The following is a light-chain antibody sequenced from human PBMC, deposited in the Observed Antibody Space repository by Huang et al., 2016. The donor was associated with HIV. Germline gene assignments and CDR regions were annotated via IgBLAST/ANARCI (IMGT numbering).Light chain of an antibody. J-gene: IGKJ1*01. CDR1: QSVSSN. CDR2: DAS. V-gene: IGKV3-15*01. Sequence: EIVMTQSPVTLSVSPGDGATLSCRASQSVSSNLAWYQQKPGQAPRLLIYDASTRATGVPAKFSGSVSGTEFTLTISSLQSEDFAIYFCQQYAHWPPTFGQGAKVEIK. CDR3: QQYAHWPPT.